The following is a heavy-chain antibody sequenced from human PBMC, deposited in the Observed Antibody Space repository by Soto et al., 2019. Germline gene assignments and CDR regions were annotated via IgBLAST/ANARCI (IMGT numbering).Heavy chain of an antibody. CDR2: IYYSGST. J-gene: IGHJ6*02. CDR3: ARDRGVQHHYYYYGMDV. Sequence: SETLSLTCTVSGGSISSYYWSWIRQPPGKGLEWIGYIYYSGSTNYNPSLKSRVTISVDTSKNQFSLKLSSVTAADTAVYYCARDRGVQHHYYYYGMDVWGQGTTVTV. CDR1: GGSISSYY. V-gene: IGHV4-59*01. D-gene: IGHD2-21*01.